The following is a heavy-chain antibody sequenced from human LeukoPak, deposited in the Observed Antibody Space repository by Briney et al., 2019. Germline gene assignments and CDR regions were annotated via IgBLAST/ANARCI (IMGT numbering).Heavy chain of an antibody. CDR1: GFTFSSYW. Sequence: PGGSLRLSCAASGFTFSSYWMHWVRQGPGKGLVWVSRINSDGSSTSYADSVKGRFTISRDNAKNTLYLQMNSLRAEDTAVYYCARVSTYSAIDYWGQGTLVTVSS. CDR3: ARVSTYSAIDY. CDR2: INSDGSST. V-gene: IGHV3-74*01. J-gene: IGHJ4*02. D-gene: IGHD1-26*01.